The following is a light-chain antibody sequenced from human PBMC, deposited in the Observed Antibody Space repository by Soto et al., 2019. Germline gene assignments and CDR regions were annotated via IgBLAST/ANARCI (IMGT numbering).Light chain of an antibody. Sequence: QSALTQPASVSGSPGQSITISCTGTSSDVGSYNLVSWYQQHPGKAPKLMIYEGSKRPSGVSNRFSGSKSGNTASLTISGLQAEDEADYYCSSYTSRDTLVFGTGTKVTVL. CDR3: SSYTSRDTLV. CDR2: EGS. V-gene: IGLV2-14*02. J-gene: IGLJ1*01. CDR1: SSDVGSYNL.